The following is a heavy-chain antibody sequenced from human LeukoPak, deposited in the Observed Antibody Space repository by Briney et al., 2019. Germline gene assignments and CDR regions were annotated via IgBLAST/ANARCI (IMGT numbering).Heavy chain of an antibody. D-gene: IGHD2-21*02. Sequence: GGSLRLSCVASGFTFNNYAMSWVRQAPGKGLEWVAAITGGGFGTYYADSVKGRFTISRDNPKNTLYLQTNSLRAEDTAVYYCVQMAPYCGGDCYFDKWGRGTLVTVSS. CDR2: ITGGGFGT. CDR1: GFTFNNYA. J-gene: IGHJ4*02. V-gene: IGHV3-23*01. CDR3: VQMAPYCGGDCYFDK.